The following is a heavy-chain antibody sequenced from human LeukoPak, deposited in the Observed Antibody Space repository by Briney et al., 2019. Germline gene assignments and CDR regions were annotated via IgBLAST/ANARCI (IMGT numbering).Heavy chain of an antibody. CDR3: ATVGFGDSDAFDI. Sequence: ASVKVSCKVSGYTLTELSMHWVRQAPGKGLEWMGGFDPEDGETIYAQKFQGRVTMTEGTSTDTAYMELSSLRSEDTAVYYCATVGFGDSDAFDIWGQGTMVTVSS. CDR2: FDPEDGET. J-gene: IGHJ3*02. CDR1: GYTLTELS. V-gene: IGHV1-24*01. D-gene: IGHD3-10*01.